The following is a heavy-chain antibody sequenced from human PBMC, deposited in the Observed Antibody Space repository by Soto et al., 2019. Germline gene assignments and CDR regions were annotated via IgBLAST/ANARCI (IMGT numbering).Heavy chain of an antibody. CDR3: ASGIQLWLRRINNGYSG. CDR2: IIPMFGTA. V-gene: IGHV1-69*12. J-gene: IGHJ4*02. Sequence: QVQLVQSGAEVKKPESSVKVSCKAPGGTFSTYAISWVRQAPGQGLEWMGGIIPMFGTANYAQRFQDRVKITADESTNTVYMELSSLRSEDTAVYFCASGIQLWLRRINNGYSGWGQGTLVTVCS. D-gene: IGHD5-18*01. CDR1: GGTFSTYA.